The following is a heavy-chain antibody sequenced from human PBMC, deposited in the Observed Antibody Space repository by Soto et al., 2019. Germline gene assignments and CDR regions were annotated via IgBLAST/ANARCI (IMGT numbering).Heavy chain of an antibody. J-gene: IGHJ6*02. V-gene: IGHV4-38-2*02. D-gene: IGHD4-17*01. CDR2: IYHSGST. Sequence: PSETLSLTCAVSGYSISSGYYWGWIGQPPGKGREWIGSIYHSGSTYYNTSLKSRVTISVDTSKNQFSLKLSSKTAADTAVYYCARDRALMTTWDYYYYGMDVWGQGTTVTVSS. CDR1: GYSISSGYY. CDR3: ARDRALMTTWDYYYYGMDV.